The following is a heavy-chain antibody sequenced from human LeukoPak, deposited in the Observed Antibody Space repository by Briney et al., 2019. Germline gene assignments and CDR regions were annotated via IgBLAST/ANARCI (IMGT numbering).Heavy chain of an antibody. CDR1: GGSFSGYY. J-gene: IGHJ4*02. V-gene: IGHV4-34*01. Sequence: PSETLSLTCAVYGGSFSGYYWIWLRQPPGKGLEWLGEINHSGSTNYNPSLKSRVTISEDTSKNQFPLNLTSVTAADTAVYYCARARVRIAAGALDYWGQGALVTVSS. CDR3: ARARVRIAAGALDY. CDR2: INHSGST. D-gene: IGHD6-13*01.